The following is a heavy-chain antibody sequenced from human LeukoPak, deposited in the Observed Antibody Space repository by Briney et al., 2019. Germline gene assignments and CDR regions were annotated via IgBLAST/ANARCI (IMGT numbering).Heavy chain of an antibody. J-gene: IGHJ4*02. Sequence: SETLSLTCTVSGGSISSSSYYWGWIRQPPGKGLEWIGSIYYSGSTYYNPSLKSRVTISVDKSKNQFSLKLSSVTAADTAVYYCARDRDEYGFERVFDYWGQGTLVTVSS. CDR2: IYYSGST. CDR3: ARDRDEYGFERVFDY. V-gene: IGHV4-39*07. D-gene: IGHD2/OR15-2a*01. CDR1: GGSISSSSYY.